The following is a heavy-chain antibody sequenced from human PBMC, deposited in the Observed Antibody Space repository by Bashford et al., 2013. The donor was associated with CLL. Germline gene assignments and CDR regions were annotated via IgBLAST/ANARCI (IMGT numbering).Heavy chain of an antibody. D-gene: IGHD3-3*01. CDR2: IIPIFGTA. V-gene: IGHV1-69*13. Sequence: SVKVSCKASGGTFSSYAISWVRQAPGQGLEWMGGIIPIFGTANYAQKFQGRVTITADESTSTAYMELSSLRSEDTAVYYCARLPKSWHYDFWSGYWGPYFDYWGPGEPWSPSPQ. CDR1: GGTFSSYA. J-gene: IGHJ4*02. CDR3: ARLPKSWHYDFWSGYWGPYFDY.